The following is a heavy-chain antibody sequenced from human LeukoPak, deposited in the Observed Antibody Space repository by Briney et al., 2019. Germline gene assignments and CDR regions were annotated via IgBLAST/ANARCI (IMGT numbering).Heavy chain of an antibody. J-gene: IGHJ4*02. V-gene: IGHV3-21*01. CDR2: ISSSSSYI. Sequence: GGSLRLSCAASGFTFSSYSMNWVRQAPGKGLEWVSSISSSSSYINYADSVKGRFTISRDNAKNSLYLQMNSLRAEDTAVYYCARGELGDYYFDYWGQGTLVTVSS. CDR3: ARGELGDYYFDY. CDR1: GFTFSSYS. D-gene: IGHD7-27*01.